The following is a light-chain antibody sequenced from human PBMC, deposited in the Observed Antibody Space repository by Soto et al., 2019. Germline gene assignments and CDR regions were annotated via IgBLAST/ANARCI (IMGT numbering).Light chain of an antibody. J-gene: IGKJ1*01. CDR1: QSVSTR. CDR3: QQYSVYWT. CDR2: DAS. Sequence: DIHMTHSPSSLSASVGDRVTIICRASQSVSTRLAWYQQKPGKAPKVLIYDASSWAGGVPSRFTGSGSGTEFTLTINSLQPDDFATYYCQQYSVYWTFGQGTKVDIK. V-gene: IGKV1-5*02.